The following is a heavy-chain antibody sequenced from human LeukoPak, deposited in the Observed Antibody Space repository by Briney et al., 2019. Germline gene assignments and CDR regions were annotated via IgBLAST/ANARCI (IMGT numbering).Heavy chain of an antibody. Sequence: PSETLSLTCTLSRGSIGINYSTSIRHPPGKGLEYIGHIYYTVGTKYNTPLKSRVTISVDTAKTKISLKLSFETAADTAVYFCAKYGNSGWVIDYWGQGTLVTVSS. CDR2: IYYTVGT. V-gene: IGHV4-59*08. D-gene: IGHD6-19*01. CDR1: RGSIGINY. CDR3: AKYGNSGWVIDY. J-gene: IGHJ4*02.